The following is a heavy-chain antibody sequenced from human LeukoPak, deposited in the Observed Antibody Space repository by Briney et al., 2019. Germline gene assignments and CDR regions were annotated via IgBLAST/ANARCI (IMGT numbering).Heavy chain of an antibody. CDR3: ARDPFGAPVVVVPAARDAFDI. Sequence: PGGSLRLSCAASGFTFSSYWMSWVRQAPGKGLEWVANIKQDGSEKYYVDSVKGRFTISRDNAKNSLYLQMNSLRAEDTAVYYCARDPFGAPVVVVPAARDAFDIWGQGTMVTVSS. V-gene: IGHV3-7*01. CDR1: GFTFSSYW. CDR2: IKQDGSEK. J-gene: IGHJ3*02. D-gene: IGHD2-2*01.